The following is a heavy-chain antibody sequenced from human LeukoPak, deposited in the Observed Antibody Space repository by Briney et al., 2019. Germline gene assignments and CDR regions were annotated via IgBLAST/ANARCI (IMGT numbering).Heavy chain of an antibody. Sequence: GGSLRLSCAASGFTFSSYAMSWVRQAPGKGPEWVSALSGSGANTYYADSVKGRFTISRDNSKNTLYLQMNSLRAEDTAVYYCAKDLPVRGYDIVNYWGQGTLVTVSS. CDR2: LSGSGANT. V-gene: IGHV3-23*01. J-gene: IGHJ4*02. CDR3: AKDLPVRGYDIVNY. D-gene: IGHD3-9*01. CDR1: GFTFSSYA.